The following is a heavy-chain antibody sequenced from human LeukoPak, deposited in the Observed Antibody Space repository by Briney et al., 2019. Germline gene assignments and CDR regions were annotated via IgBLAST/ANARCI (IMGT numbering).Heavy chain of an antibody. D-gene: IGHD1-20*01. J-gene: IGHJ4*02. CDR1: GFTFSSYI. Sequence: AGGSLRLSCAASGFTFSSYIMNWVRQAPGKGLEWVSSISSSSTYIYYADSMKGRFTISRDNAKNSLYLQMNSLRAEDTAVYYCARTPYNWNDGPGDYWGQGTLVTVSS. V-gene: IGHV3-21*01. CDR2: ISSSSTYI. CDR3: ARTPYNWNDGPGDY.